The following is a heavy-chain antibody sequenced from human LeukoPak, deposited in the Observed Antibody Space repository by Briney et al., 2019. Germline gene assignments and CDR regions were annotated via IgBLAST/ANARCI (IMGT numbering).Heavy chain of an antibody. CDR1: GFTFSSYD. J-gene: IGHJ6*02. V-gene: IGHV3-13*01. CDR3: TRDGTVVRGLPRRARTFYGMDV. D-gene: IGHD3-10*01. CDR2: IDTAGDT. Sequence: PGGSLRLSCAASGFTFSSYDMHWVRQATGKGLEWVSGIDTAGDTYYPGSVKGRFTISRENAKNSLYLQVNSLRVEDTAVCYCTRDGTVVRGLPRRARTFYGMDVWGQGTTVTVSS.